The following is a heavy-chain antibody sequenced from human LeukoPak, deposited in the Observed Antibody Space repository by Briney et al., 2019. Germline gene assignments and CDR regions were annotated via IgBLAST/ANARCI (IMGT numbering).Heavy chain of an antibody. CDR2: IFYSGPT. V-gene: IGHV4-59*01. J-gene: IGHJ4*02. Sequence: SQSLSLTCTVSGGSINSYYCNWIRQPPGNRREWVGYIFYSGPTNYYPSLKSRVSMSVDTSKNQFSLKLSSVTAADTAVYYCARGRKYTSGYRVTELGSGYSDYWGQGTLVTVSS. CDR1: GGSINSYY. D-gene: IGHD5-18*01. CDR3: ARGRKYTSGYRVTELGSGYSDY.